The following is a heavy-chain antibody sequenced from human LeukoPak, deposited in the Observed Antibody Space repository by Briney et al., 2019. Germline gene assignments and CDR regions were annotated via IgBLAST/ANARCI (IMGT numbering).Heavy chain of an antibody. D-gene: IGHD3-22*01. J-gene: IGHJ4*02. CDR2: ISGSGGTT. CDR3: AKSPNFSSGYYLFDY. CDR1: EFTFSSYA. V-gene: IGHV3-23*01. Sequence: GGSLRLSCAASEFTFSSYAMSWVRQAPGKGLEWVSGISGSGGTTYYADSVKGRFTIARDNSKNTLYLRINSLRAEDTAVYYCAKSPNFSSGYYLFDYWGQGTLVTVSS.